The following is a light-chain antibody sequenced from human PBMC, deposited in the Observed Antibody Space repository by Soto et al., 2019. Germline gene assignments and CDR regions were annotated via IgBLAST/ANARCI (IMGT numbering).Light chain of an antibody. J-gene: IGKJ1*01. CDR3: QHTRT. CDR2: DAS. V-gene: IGKV1-5*01. CDR1: QHINNW. Sequence: DFQMTQSPSTLSASVGDRVTITCRASQHINNWVAWYQQKPGKAPKFLIYDASTLQRGVPSRFSGSGFGTEFILTISSLQTDDFGSYYCQHTRTFGQGTKVEIK.